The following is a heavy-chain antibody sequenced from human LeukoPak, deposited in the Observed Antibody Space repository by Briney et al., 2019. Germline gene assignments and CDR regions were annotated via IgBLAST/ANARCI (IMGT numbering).Heavy chain of an antibody. Sequence: ASVKVSCKASGGTFNSYAISWVRQAPGQGLEWMGGIIPIFGTTNYAQKFQGRVTITADESTSTAYMQLSSLRSEDTAVYYCARGKDPIGSGYDYSAFDYWGQGTLVTVSS. CDR3: ARGKDPIGSGYDYSAFDY. V-gene: IGHV1-69*01. J-gene: IGHJ4*02. CDR2: IIPIFGTT. D-gene: IGHD5-12*01. CDR1: GGTFNSYA.